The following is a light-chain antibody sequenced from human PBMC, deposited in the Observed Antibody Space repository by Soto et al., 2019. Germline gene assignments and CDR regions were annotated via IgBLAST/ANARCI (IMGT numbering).Light chain of an antibody. J-gene: IGKJ1*01. V-gene: IGKV1-5*03. CDR1: QSISSW. CDR3: QQYNSYWT. Sequence: DIQMTQSPSTLSASVGDRVTITCRASQSISSWLAWYQQKPGKAPKLLIYKASSLESGVPSRFSGSGSGTEFTLTISSLEDDDFANYYCQQYNSYWTFGQGTKVEIK. CDR2: KAS.